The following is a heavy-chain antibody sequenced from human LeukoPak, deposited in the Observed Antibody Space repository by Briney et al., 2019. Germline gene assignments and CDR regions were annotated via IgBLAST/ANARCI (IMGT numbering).Heavy chain of an antibody. V-gene: IGHV3-7*01. CDR2: IKQDGSEK. CDR1: GYTFSSYW. CDR3: ARGLGVQLWSHDH. Sequence: GGSLRLSCAASGYTFSSYWMSWVRQAPGKGLEWVANIKQDGSEKYYVDSVKGRFTISRDNAKNSLYLQMNSLRAEDTAVYYCARGLGVQLWSHDHWGQGTLVTVSS. D-gene: IGHD5-18*01. J-gene: IGHJ5*02.